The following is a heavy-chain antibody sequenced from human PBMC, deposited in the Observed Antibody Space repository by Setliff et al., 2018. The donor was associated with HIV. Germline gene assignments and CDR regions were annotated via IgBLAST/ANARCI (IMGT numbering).Heavy chain of an antibody. CDR1: GFTFSSYW. CDR3: ARGKIVVVPAAMRPFDY. J-gene: IGHJ4*02. Sequence: LRLSCAASGFTFSSYWMHWVRQAPGKGLVWVSRINSDGSSTGYADSVKGRSTISRDNAKNTLYLQMNSLRAEDTAVYYCARGKIVVVPAAMRPFDYWGQGTLVTVSS. V-gene: IGHV3-74*01. CDR2: INSDGSST. D-gene: IGHD2-2*01.